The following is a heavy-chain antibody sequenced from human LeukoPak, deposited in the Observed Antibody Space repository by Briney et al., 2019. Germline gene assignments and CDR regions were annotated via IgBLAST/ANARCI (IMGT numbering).Heavy chain of an antibody. CDR1: GYTLTELS. J-gene: IGHJ4*02. Sequence: ASVKVSCKVSGYTLTELSMHWVRQAPGQGLEWMGWINPNSGGTNYAQKFQGRVTMTRDTSISTAYMELSRLRSDDTAVYYCASLPIAARRGGGYWGQGTLVTVSS. CDR3: ASLPIAARRGGGY. CDR2: INPNSGGT. D-gene: IGHD6-6*01. V-gene: IGHV1-2*02.